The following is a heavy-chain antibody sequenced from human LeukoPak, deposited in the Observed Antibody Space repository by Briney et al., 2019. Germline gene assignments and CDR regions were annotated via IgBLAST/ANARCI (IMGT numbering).Heavy chain of an antibody. CDR3: ARVPYSGSYYID. D-gene: IGHD1-26*01. CDR1: GYTFTSYA. Sequence: ASVKVSCKASGYTFTSYAMHWVRQAPGQSLEWMGWINAGNGNTKYSQKFQGRVTITRDTSASTAYMELSSLRSEDTAVYYCARVPYSGSYYIDWGQGTLVTVSS. CDR2: INAGNGNT. J-gene: IGHJ4*02. V-gene: IGHV1-3*01.